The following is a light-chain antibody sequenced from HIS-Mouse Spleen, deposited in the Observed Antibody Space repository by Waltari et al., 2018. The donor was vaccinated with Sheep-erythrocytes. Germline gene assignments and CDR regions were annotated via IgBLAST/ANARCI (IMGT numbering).Light chain of an antibody. CDR1: PLGDNS. V-gene: IGLV3-1*01. CDR2: QDS. CDR3: QAWDSSTAV. Sequence: SYELTQPPSVSVSPGQTASITCPGDPLGDNSACWYQQKPGQSPVLVIYQDSKRPSGIPERFSGSNSGNTATLTISGTQAMDEADYYCQAWDSSTAVFGGGTKLTVL. J-gene: IGLJ2*01.